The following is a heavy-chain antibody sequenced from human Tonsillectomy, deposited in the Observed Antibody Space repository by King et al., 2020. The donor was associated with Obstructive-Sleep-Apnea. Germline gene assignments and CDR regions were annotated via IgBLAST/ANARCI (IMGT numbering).Heavy chain of an antibody. CDR2: ISWNSFSL. V-gene: IGHV3-9*01. CDR3: ARDNHGLDV. Sequence: EVQLVESGGGLVQPGRSLRLSCAASGFTFVDYAIHWVRQAPGKGLEWVSVISWNSFSLDYADSVKGLFTISRDNAKNSLYLQMNSLRAEDTASSYCARDNHGLDVWGQGTTVTVSS. CDR1: GFTFVDYA. J-gene: IGHJ6*02.